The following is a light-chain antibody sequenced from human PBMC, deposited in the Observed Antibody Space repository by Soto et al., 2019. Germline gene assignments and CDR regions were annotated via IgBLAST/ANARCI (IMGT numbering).Light chain of an antibody. V-gene: IGKV1-39*01. J-gene: IGKJ1*01. CDR3: QQSYSTPWT. Sequence: DIQMTQSPSSLSASVGDSVTITCRASQSISSYLNWYQQKPRKAPKLLIYAASSLQSGVPSRFSGSGSGTDFTVTISSLQPEDFATYYCQQSYSTPWTFGQGTKVEIK. CDR2: AAS. CDR1: QSISSY.